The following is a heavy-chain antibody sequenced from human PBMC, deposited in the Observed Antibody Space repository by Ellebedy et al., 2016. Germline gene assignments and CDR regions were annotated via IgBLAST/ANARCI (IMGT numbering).Heavy chain of an antibody. D-gene: IGHD1-7*01. CDR3: AMTDGITGGWDY. CDR1: GGSISSGDYY. V-gene: IGHV4-30-4*02. CDR2: IYYSGST. J-gene: IGHJ4*02. Sequence: SETLSLXXTVSGGSISSGDYYWSWIRQPPGKGLEWIGYIYYSGSTYYNPSLKSRVTISVDTSKNQFSLKLTSVTAADTAIYYCAMTDGITGGWDYWGQGTLVTVSS.